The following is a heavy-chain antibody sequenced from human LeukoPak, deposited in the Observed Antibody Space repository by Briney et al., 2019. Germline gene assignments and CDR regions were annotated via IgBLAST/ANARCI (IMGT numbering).Heavy chain of an antibody. V-gene: IGHV3-64*01. CDR1: GFTFSSYA. J-gene: IGHJ4*02. CDR3: ARDAYGSSKILPGIAAAGALDY. D-gene: IGHD6-13*01. Sequence: GGSLRLSCAASGFTFSSYAMHWVRQAPGKGLEYVSAISSNGGSTYYANSVKGRFTISRDNSKNTLYLQMGSLRAEDMAVYYCARDAYGSSKILPGIAAAGALDYWGQGTLVTVSS. CDR2: ISSNGGST.